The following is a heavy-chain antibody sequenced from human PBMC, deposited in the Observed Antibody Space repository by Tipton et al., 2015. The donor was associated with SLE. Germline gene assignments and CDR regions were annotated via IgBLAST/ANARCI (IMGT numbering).Heavy chain of an antibody. Sequence: TLSLTCAVSGDSISSGGYSWSWIRQPPGKGLEWIGYIYYTGTTSYNPSLKSRVTMSLDTSRNQFSLKLSSVTAADAAVYYCARDIGITASGVDAFDIWGQGTIVSVSS. CDR2: IYYTGTT. J-gene: IGHJ3*02. CDR3: ARDIGITASGVDAFDI. V-gene: IGHV4-61*08. CDR1: GDSISSGGYS. D-gene: IGHD6-13*01.